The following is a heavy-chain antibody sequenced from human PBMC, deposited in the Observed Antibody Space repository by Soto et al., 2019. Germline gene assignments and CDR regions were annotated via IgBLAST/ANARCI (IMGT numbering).Heavy chain of an antibody. D-gene: IGHD2-15*01. CDR1: GFTFSSYA. J-gene: IGHJ6*02. CDR2: ISYDGNNK. V-gene: IGHV3-30-3*01. CDR3: AIAGCDGGSCYTLVGLRYGMDV. Sequence: QVQLVESGGGVVQPGRSLRLSCAASGFTFSSYAMYWVRQAPGKGLEWVAVISYDGNNKHYADSVKGRFTISRDNSKNTRYLQMNSLRAEDTAVYYCAIAGCDGGSCYTLVGLRYGMDVWGQGTTVTGSS.